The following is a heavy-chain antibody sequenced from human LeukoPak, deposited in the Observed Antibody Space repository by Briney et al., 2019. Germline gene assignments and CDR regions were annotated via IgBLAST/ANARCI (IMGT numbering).Heavy chain of an antibody. CDR2: INHSGST. D-gene: IGHD1-14*01. V-gene: IGHV4-39*07. CDR1: GGSISSNSYY. Sequence: ASETLSLTCTVSGGSISSNSYYWSWIRQPPGKGLEWIGEINHSGSTNYNPSLKSRVTISVDTSKNQFSLKLSSVTAADTAVYYCARRLDGIPDYYYYYYMDVWGKGTTVTISS. J-gene: IGHJ6*03. CDR3: ARRLDGIPDYYYYYYMDV.